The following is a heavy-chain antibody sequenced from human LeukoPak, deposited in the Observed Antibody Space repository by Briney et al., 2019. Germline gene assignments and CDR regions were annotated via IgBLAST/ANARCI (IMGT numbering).Heavy chain of an antibody. CDR2: IREDGSET. J-gene: IGHJ4*01. CDR1: GFTFNTYW. CDR3: ARFIIAFDY. Sequence: GGSLRLSCAASGFTFNTYWMSWVRQAPGKGLEWVANIREDGSETLYLDSVKGRFTISRDNARKSLYLQMHSLRAEDTAVYYCARFIIAFDYWGHGTLATVSS. D-gene: IGHD3-10*01. V-gene: IGHV3-7*01.